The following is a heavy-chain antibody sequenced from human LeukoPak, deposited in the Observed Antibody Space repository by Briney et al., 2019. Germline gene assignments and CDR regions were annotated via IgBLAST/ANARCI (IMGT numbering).Heavy chain of an antibody. V-gene: IGHV1-69*05. J-gene: IGHJ4*02. Sequence: SVKVSCKASGGTLSSYAISWVRQAPRQGLEWMGRIIPIFGTANYAQKFQGRVTITTDESTSTDYMELSSLRSEDTAVYYCASFSATVTDFDYWGQGTLVTVSS. CDR1: GGTLSSYA. CDR2: IIPIFGTA. CDR3: ASFSATVTDFDY. D-gene: IGHD4-17*01.